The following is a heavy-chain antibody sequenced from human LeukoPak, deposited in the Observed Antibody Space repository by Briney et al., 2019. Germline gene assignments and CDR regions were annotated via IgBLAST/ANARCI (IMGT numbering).Heavy chain of an antibody. CDR2: VSYDEINK. D-gene: IGHD5-18*01. Sequence: GGSLRLSCVASGFSFGPYAIHWVRQAPGKGLEWLSVVSYDEINKYYADSVKGRFAISRDNSKNTLYLQMNNLRPEDTAVYYCVRVNGAGRAMVIHAMDVWGQGTTVTVSS. J-gene: IGHJ6*02. CDR3: VRVNGAGRAMVIHAMDV. CDR1: GFSFGPYA. V-gene: IGHV3-30*09.